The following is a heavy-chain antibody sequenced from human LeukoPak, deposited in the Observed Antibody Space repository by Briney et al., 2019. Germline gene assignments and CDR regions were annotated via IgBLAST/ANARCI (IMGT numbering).Heavy chain of an antibody. J-gene: IGHJ4*01. CDR2: ISGRSDYI. V-gene: IGHV3-23*01. CDR1: GFSFATYS. D-gene: IGHD4-11*01. CDR3: TNKNSNYGLDY. Sequence: PGGSLRLSCVVSGFSFATYSMTWVRQAPGKGLEWVPSISGRSDYIFYSESVKGRFTISRDNSKNTLYLQMDGLRAEDTALYYCTNKNSNYGLDYWGQGSLVTVSS.